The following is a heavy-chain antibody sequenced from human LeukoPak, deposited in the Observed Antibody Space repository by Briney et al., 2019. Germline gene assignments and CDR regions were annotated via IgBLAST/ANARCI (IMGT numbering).Heavy chain of an antibody. Sequence: AGGSLRLSCAAAGFTFSSYSINWVRQAPGKGLEWVSYISSSSSTIYYADSVKGRFTISRDNAKNSLYLQMNSLRAEDTAVYCCARSYGDYVDEFDYWGQGTLVTVSS. V-gene: IGHV3-48*01. J-gene: IGHJ4*02. CDR1: GFTFSSYS. D-gene: IGHD4-17*01. CDR3: ARSYGDYVDEFDY. CDR2: ISSSSSTI.